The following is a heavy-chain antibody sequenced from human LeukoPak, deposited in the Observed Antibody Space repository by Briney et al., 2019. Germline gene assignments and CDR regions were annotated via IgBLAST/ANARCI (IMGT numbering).Heavy chain of an antibody. D-gene: IGHD3-22*01. V-gene: IGHV4-39*07. CDR1: GGSISSSTYY. Sequence: SETLSLTCSVSGGSISSSTYYWGWIRQPPGKGLEWIGSISYSGSTNYNPSLKSRVTISVDTSKNQFSLELGSVTAADTAVYFCARYYDTSGSLDYWGQGTLVTVSS. CDR2: ISYSGST. CDR3: ARYYDTSGSLDY. J-gene: IGHJ4*02.